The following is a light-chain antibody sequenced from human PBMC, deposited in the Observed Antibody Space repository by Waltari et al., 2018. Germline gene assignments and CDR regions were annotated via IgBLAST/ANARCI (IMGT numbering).Light chain of an antibody. V-gene: IGLV1-44*01. J-gene: IGLJ3*02. CDR1: NNNIGSYA. CDR3: STWDYSRSGGV. CDR2: GYS. Sequence: QSALTQEASVSGTEGQTVTLSCTGNNNNIGSYAVGWYQQVSHGAPKTLMFGYSLASGILDRFAAPKHGTIAYLTISGLQPEDEADCYCSTWDYSRSGGVFGGGTKLTVL.